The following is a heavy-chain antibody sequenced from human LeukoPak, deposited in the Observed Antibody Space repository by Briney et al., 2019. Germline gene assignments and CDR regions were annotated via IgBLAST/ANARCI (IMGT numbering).Heavy chain of an antibody. CDR1: GASVNSFY. CDR2: IYYSGSP. D-gene: IGHD3-16*01. Sequence: SETQSLTCTVSGASVNSFYWNWIRQPPGKGLEWIGYIYYSGSPNYNPSLKSRVTMSIDTSKNQFSLKLNSVTAADTAVYFCARGRDLGQDYWGQGTLVTVSS. V-gene: IGHV4-59*02. J-gene: IGHJ4*02. CDR3: ARGRDLGQDY.